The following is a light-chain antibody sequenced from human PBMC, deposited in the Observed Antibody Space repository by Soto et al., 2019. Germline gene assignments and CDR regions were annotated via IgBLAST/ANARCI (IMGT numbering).Light chain of an antibody. V-gene: IGKV3-15*01. CDR1: QRVGSN. Sequence: EIVMTQSPANLFVSPGERPPLSCRPSQRVGSNLAWYQQKPGQGPRLLIYGASTRATSIPARFSGSGSGTEFTLTINSLQSEDFAVYYCQQYNKWPPYTFGQGTKLEIK. CDR2: GAS. CDR3: QQYNKWPPYT. J-gene: IGKJ2*01.